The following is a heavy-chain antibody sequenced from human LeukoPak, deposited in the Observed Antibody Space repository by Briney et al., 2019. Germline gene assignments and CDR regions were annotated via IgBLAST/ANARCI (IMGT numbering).Heavy chain of an antibody. D-gene: IGHD6-13*01. CDR2: ISGYNGNT. CDR1: GYTFVNYN. Sequence: ASVKVSCKASGYTFVNYNINWVRQAPGQGLEWMGWISGYNGNTNYAQKFQGRVTMTTDTSTSTAYMELRSLRSDDTPIYYCASDRAVGIAADWGKGTLVTVSS. CDR3: ASDRAVGIAAD. V-gene: IGHV1-18*01. J-gene: IGHJ4*02.